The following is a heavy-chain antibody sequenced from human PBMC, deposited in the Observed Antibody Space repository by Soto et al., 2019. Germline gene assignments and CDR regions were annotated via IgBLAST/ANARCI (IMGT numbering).Heavy chain of an antibody. D-gene: IGHD2-15*01. J-gene: IGHJ5*02. CDR2: MNPNTGNT. Sequence: QVQLVQSGAEVKKPGASVRVSRKASGYTFTSSDVYWVRQATGQGLELMGWMNPNTGNTGYAQKFQGSVTMTRNTSISTAYMELSSLRSEDTAVYYCARGSNRCSGGSCYSDWFDPWGQGTPVTVSS. V-gene: IGHV1-8*01. CDR3: ARGSNRCSGGSCYSDWFDP. CDR1: GYTFTSSD.